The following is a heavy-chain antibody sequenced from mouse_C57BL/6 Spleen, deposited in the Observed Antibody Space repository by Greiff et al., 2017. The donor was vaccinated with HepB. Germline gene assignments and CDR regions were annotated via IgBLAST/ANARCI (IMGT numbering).Heavy chain of an antibody. J-gene: IGHJ2*01. CDR3: AKLGRRGYYFDY. CDR1: GFTFSDYG. CDR2: ISSGSSTI. D-gene: IGHD4-1*01. Sequence: EVKLVESGGGLVKPGGSLKLSCAASGFTFSDYGMHWVRQAPEKGLEWVAYISSGSSTIYSADTVKGRFTISRDNAKNTLFLQMTSLRSEDTAMDYCAKLGRRGYYFDYWGQGTTLTVSS. V-gene: IGHV5-17*01.